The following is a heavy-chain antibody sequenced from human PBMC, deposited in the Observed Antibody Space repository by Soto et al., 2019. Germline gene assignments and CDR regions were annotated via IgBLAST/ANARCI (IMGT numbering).Heavy chain of an antibody. V-gene: IGHV4-39*01. J-gene: IGHJ4*02. CDR1: GDSLSSNNYY. CDR3: ARHRGPTGPNY. CDR2: MYHSGNT. D-gene: IGHD3-10*01. Sequence: QLQLQESGPGLVKPSETLSLTCTVAGDSLSSNNYYWGWIRQPPGKGLEWIGSMYHSGNTYQNPSLKSRVTISVDTSKNRLSLNLRSVTAADTAVYYCARHRGPTGPNYWGQGTLVTVSS.